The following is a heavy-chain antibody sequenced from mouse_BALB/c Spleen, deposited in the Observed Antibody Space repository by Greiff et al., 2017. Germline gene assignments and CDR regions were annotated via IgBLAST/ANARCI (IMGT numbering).Heavy chain of an antibody. CDR3: ARLRDGAMDY. V-gene: IGHV1-54*01. CDR2: INPGSGGT. CDR1: GYAFTNYL. D-gene: IGHD3-3*01. Sequence: VQLQQSGAELVRPGTSVKVSCKASGYAFTNYLIEWVKQRPGQGLEWIGVINPGSGGTNYNEKFKGKATLTADKSSSTAYMQLSSLTSDDSAVYFCARLRDGAMDYWGQGTSVTVSS. J-gene: IGHJ4*01.